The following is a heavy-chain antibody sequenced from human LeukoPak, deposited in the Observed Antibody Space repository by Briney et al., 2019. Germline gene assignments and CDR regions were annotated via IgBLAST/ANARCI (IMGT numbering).Heavy chain of an antibody. CDR1: GFTFSSYW. CDR3: ARDLSRDGYCSSTSCYIPYFDY. CDR2: IKQDGSEK. V-gene: IGHV3-7*01. Sequence: PGGSLRLSCAASGFTFSSYWMSWVRQAPGKGLEWVANIKQDGSEKYYVGSVKGRFTISRDNAKNSLYLQMNSLRAEDTAVYYCARDLSRDGYCSSTSCYIPYFDYWGQGTLVTVSS. J-gene: IGHJ4*02. D-gene: IGHD2-2*02.